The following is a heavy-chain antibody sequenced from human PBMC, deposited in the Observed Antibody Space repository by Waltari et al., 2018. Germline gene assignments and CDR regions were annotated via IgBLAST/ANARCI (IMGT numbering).Heavy chain of an antibody. CDR1: GYTFNAYH. V-gene: IGHV1-2*02. CDR3: AREMSTINGWFDP. CDR2: INPNTGGT. J-gene: IGHJ5*02. Sequence: QVQLVQSGAEVKKPGASVKVSCKASGYTFNAYHIHWVRQAPGQRLEGMGWINPNTGGTNYAQKLQGRVTMTRDTSISTAYMELSSLRSDDTAVYYCAREMSTINGWFDPWGQGTLVTVSS. D-gene: IGHD2-8*01.